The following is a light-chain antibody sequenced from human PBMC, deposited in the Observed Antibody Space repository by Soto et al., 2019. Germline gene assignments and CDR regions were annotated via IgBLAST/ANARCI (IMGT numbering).Light chain of an antibody. J-gene: IGLJ2*01. CDR2: LNSDGSH. Sequence: QLVLTQSPSASASLGASVKLTCTLSSGHSSYAIAWHQQQPEKGPRYLMKLNSDGSHSKGDGIPDRFSGSSSGAERYLTISSLQSEDEADYYCQTWGVVFGGGTKLTVL. CDR1: SGHSSYA. CDR3: QTWGVV. V-gene: IGLV4-69*01.